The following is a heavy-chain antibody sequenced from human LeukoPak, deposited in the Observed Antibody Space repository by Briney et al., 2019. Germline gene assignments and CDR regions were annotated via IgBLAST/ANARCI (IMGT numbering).Heavy chain of an antibody. D-gene: IGHD2-15*01. CDR1: GYSISKGYY. CDR2: IYHSGST. Sequence: SETLSLTCTVSGYSISKGYYWGWIRQPPGKGLEWIGSIYHSGSTYYNPSLKSRVTILVNTSKNQFSLELSSVTAADTAVYYCARDYVQDYFDYWGQGTLVTVSS. CDR3: ARDYVQDYFDY. V-gene: IGHV4-38-2*02. J-gene: IGHJ4*02.